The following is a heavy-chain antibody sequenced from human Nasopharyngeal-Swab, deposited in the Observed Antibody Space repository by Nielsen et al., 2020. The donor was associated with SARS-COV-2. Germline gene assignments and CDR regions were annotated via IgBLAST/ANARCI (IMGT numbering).Heavy chain of an antibody. V-gene: IGHV1-8*01. CDR2: ISAYNGNT. J-gene: IGHJ4*02. CDR3: ARATEMATIGN. D-gene: IGHD5-24*01. CDR1: AYISFSYG. Sequence: CYAAAYISFSYGSIWVRQAPGQGLEWMGWISAYNGNTNYAQKFQGRVTMTRNTSISTAYMELSSLRSEDTAVYYCARATEMATIGNWGQGTLVTVSS.